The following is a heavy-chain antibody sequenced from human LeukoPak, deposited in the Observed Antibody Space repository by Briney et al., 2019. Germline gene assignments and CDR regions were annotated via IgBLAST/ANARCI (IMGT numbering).Heavy chain of an antibody. V-gene: IGHV3-30*18. CDR1: GFTFGSYG. CDR2: ISYDGSNK. Sequence: GGSLRLSCAASGFTFGSYGMHWVRQAPGKGLEWVAVISYDGSNKYYADSVKGRFTISRDNSKNTLYLQMNSLRAEDTAVYYCAKGPGYDFWSGYRFDYWGQGTLVTVSS. D-gene: IGHD3-3*01. J-gene: IGHJ4*02. CDR3: AKGPGYDFWSGYRFDY.